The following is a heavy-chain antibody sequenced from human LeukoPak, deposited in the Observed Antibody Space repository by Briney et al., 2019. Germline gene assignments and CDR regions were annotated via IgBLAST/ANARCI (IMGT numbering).Heavy chain of an antibody. CDR2: ISGSGGST. CDR3: AGKRDGSSWYYYGMDV. D-gene: IGHD6-13*01. CDR1: GFTFSSYA. J-gene: IGHJ6*02. V-gene: IGHV3-23*01. Sequence: GGSLRLSCAASGFTFSSYAMSWVRQAPGKGLEWVSAISGSGGSTYYADSVKGRFTISRDNSKNTLYLQMNSLRAEDTAVYYCAGKRDGSSWYYYGMDVWGQGTTVTVSS.